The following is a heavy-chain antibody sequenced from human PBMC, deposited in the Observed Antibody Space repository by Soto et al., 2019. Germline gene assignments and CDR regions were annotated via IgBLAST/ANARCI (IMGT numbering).Heavy chain of an antibody. CDR1: GFTFSNAW. V-gene: IGHV3-15*01. CDR2: IKSKTDGGTT. CDR3: TTGYYDYIWGSYRYTVWVDY. J-gene: IGHJ4*02. D-gene: IGHD3-16*02. Sequence: GGSLRLSCAASGFTFSNAWMSWVRQAPGKGLEWVGRIKSKTDGGTTDYAAPVKGRFTISRDDSKNTLYLQMNSLKTEDTAVYYCTTGYYDYIWGSYRYTVWVDYWGQGTLVTVSS.